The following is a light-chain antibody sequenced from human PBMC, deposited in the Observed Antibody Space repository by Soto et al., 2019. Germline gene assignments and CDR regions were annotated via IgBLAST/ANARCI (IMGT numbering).Light chain of an antibody. CDR3: SSYTSSSPVI. J-gene: IGLJ2*01. V-gene: IGLV2-14*01. Sequence: QSVLTQPASVSGSPGQSITISCTGTSSDVGGYNYVSWYQQHPGKAPKLMIYDVSNRPSGVSYRFSGSKSGNTASLTIYGLQAEDEADYYCSSYTSSSPVIFGGGTKLTVL. CDR2: DVS. CDR1: SSDVGGYNY.